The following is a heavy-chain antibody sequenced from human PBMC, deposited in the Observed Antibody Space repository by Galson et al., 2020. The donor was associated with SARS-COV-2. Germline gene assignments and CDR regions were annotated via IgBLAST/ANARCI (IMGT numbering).Heavy chain of an antibody. D-gene: IGHD3-22*01. CDR3: ARSDYYDSSGYYYVGSWSTPRNNWFDP. J-gene: IGHJ5*02. CDR2: IYYSGST. V-gene: IGHV4-39*07. CDR1: GGSISSSSYY. Sequence: SETLSLTCTVSGGSISSSSYYWGWIRQPPGKGLEWIGSIYYSGSTYYNPSLKSRVTISVDTSKNQFSLKLSSVTAADTAVYYCARSDYYDSSGYYYVGSWSTPRNNWFDPWGQGTLVTVSS.